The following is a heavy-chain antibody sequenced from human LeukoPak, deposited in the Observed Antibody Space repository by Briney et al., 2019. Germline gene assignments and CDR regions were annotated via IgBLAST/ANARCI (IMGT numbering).Heavy chain of an antibody. CDR1: GYTFTSYA. Sequence: GASVKVSCKASGYTFTSYAMHWVRQAPGQRLEWMGWINAGNGNTKYSQKFQGRVTITRDTSASTAYMELSSLRSEDTAVYYCARRSGDYDYYHYGMDVWGQGTTVTVSS. CDR2: INAGNGNT. D-gene: IGHD4-17*01. J-gene: IGHJ6*02. CDR3: ARRSGDYDYYHYGMDV. V-gene: IGHV1-3*01.